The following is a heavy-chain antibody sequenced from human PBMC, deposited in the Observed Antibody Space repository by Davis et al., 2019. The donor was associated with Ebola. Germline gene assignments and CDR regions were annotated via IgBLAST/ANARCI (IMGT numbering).Heavy chain of an antibody. J-gene: IGHJ5*02. V-gene: IGHV3-23*01. Sequence: GKSLKISCAASGFIFSSYAMSWVRQVPGKGLEWVSSISVRSITYHADSVKGRFTISRDNSKNTLYLQMNSLRAEDTAVYYCAKVHPPTTVTTGWFDPWGQGTLVTDSS. CDR1: GFIFSSYA. D-gene: IGHD4-17*01. CDR3: AKVHPPTTVTTGWFDP. CDR2: ISVRSIT.